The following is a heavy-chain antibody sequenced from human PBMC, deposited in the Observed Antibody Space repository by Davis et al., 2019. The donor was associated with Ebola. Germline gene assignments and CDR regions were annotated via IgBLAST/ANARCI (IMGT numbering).Heavy chain of an antibody. Sequence: HSQTLSLTRAVSGDSVSLKSASWNWIRQSPSRGLEWLGRTYYNSKWYNDYAISVKSRITVNPDTSKNQFSLLLNSVTPEDTAIYYCTRGWFRSGMDVWGQGTTITVSS. J-gene: IGHJ6*02. D-gene: IGHD6-19*01. CDR3: TRGWFRSGMDV. CDR2: TYYNSKWYN. V-gene: IGHV6-1*01. CDR1: GDSVSLKSAS.